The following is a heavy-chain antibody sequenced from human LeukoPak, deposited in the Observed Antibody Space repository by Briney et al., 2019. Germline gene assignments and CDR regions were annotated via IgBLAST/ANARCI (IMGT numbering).Heavy chain of an antibody. CDR2: LYHIGGT. V-gene: IGHV4-59*08. Sequence: SETLSLTCTISGTAISSYFWNWIRQSPAKGLEWIGYLYHIGGTSYNPSLRSRVTISVDSSQKKLSLQVTSVTAADTAIYYCAGGRMGRYYDHWGQGTLVAVSA. D-gene: IGHD1-26*01. CDR1: GTAISSYF. J-gene: IGHJ4*02. CDR3: AGGRMGRYYDH.